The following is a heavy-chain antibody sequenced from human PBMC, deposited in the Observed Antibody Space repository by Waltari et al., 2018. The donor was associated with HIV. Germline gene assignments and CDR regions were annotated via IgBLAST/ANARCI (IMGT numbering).Heavy chain of an antibody. J-gene: IGHJ5*02. D-gene: IGHD5-12*01. Sequence: QLQLQESGPGLVKPSETLSLTCTVSGGSISSSSYYWGWIRQPPGKGLEWIGSIYYSGSTYYNPSLKSRVTISVDTSKNQFSLKLSSVTAADTAVYYCARQRSGYDGGWCDPWGQGTLVTVSS. CDR1: GGSISSSSYY. CDR2: IYYSGST. CDR3: ARQRSGYDGGWCDP. V-gene: IGHV4-39*01.